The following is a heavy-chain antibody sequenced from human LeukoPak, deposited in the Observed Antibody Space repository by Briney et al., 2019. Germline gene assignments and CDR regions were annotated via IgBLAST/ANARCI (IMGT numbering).Heavy chain of an antibody. CDR1: GDSISGYY. D-gene: IGHD6-19*01. V-gene: IGHV4-59*12. J-gene: IGHJ4*02. CDR3: ARVKQWLVLSEYYFDY. CDR2: IHDSGSS. Sequence: PSETLSLTCAVSGDSISGYYWNWIRQPPGKGLEWIGYIHDSGSSSYKPSLESRVTISVDTSKNQFSLKLSSVTAADTAVYYCARVKQWLVLSEYYFDYWGQGTLVTVSS.